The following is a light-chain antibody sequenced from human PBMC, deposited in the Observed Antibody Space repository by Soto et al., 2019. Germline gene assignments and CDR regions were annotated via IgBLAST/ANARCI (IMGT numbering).Light chain of an antibody. J-gene: IGLJ3*02. Sequence: QSVLTQPPSVSGAPGQRVTISCTGHSSNLGAGYDVHWYQQLPGAAPKLVIFGNRNRPSGVPERFSGSKSGTSASLAITGRQSEDEADYYCQAYDYSLTASVFGGGTKLTVL. V-gene: IGLV1-40*01. CDR1: SSNLGAGYD. CDR2: GNR. CDR3: QAYDYSLTASV.